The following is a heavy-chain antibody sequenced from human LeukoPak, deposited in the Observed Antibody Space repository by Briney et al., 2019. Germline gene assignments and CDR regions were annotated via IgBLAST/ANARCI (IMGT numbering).Heavy chain of an antibody. V-gene: IGHV3-7*01. Sequence: GGSLRLSCAASGFTFSNYAMNWVRQAPGKGLEWVANIKQDGSEKYYVDSVKGRFTISRDNAKNSLYLQMNSLRAEDTAVYYCARDLAAMVRGVPADWGQGTLVTVSS. CDR1: GFTFSNYA. J-gene: IGHJ4*02. CDR2: IKQDGSEK. D-gene: IGHD3-10*01. CDR3: ARDLAAMVRGVPAD.